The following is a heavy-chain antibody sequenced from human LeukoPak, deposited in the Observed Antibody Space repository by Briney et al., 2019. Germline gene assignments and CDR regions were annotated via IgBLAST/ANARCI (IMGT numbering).Heavy chain of an antibody. D-gene: IGHD5-24*01. CDR2: INPNSGGT. Sequence: GESLQISCKGSGSTFTGYYMHWVRQAPGQGLEWMGWINPNSGGTNYAQKFQGRVTMTRDTSISTAYMELSRLRSDDTAVYYCARDVRWVEMATMYYFDYWGQGTLVTVSS. CDR3: ARDVRWVEMATMYYFDY. J-gene: IGHJ4*02. CDR1: GSTFTGYY. V-gene: IGHV1-2*02.